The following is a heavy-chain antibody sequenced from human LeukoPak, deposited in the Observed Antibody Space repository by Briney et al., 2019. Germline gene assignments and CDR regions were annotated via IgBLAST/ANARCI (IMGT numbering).Heavy chain of an antibody. J-gene: IGHJ2*01. CDR1: GGSISSSSYY. V-gene: IGHV4-39*07. CDR3: ARDYYDYGDYLEWYFDL. Sequence: PSETLSLTCTVSGGSISSSSYYWGWIRQPPGKGLEWIGSIYYSGSTNYNPSLKSRVTISVDTSKNQFSLKLSSVTAADTAVYYCARDYYDYGDYLEWYFDLWGRGTLVTVSS. CDR2: IYYSGST. D-gene: IGHD4-17*01.